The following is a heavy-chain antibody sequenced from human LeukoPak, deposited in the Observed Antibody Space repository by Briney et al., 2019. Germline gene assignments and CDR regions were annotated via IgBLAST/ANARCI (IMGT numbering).Heavy chain of an antibody. CDR1: GYTFTSYC. V-gene: IGHV1-2*02. Sequence: ASVKVSCKASGYTFTSYCMHWVRQAPGQGLEWMGWITPNSGGTNYAQKFQGRVTMTRDTSISTAYMELSRLRSDDTAAYSCARGRGGGYFDFWGQETLVTVSS. D-gene: IGHD2-15*01. J-gene: IGHJ4*02. CDR2: ITPNSGGT. CDR3: ARGRGGGYFDF.